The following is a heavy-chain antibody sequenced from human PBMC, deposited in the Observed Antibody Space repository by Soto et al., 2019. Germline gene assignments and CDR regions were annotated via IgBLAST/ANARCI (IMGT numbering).Heavy chain of an antibody. Sequence: GESLKISCKGSGYNFAGYWIAWVRQMPGKGLELMGIIYPSDSDTRYRPSFQGQVTISADKSISSAYLQWSSLRASDTAMYYCARGAVSTRTFDYWGQGTPVTVSS. V-gene: IGHV5-51*01. D-gene: IGHD6-19*01. CDR3: ARGAVSTRTFDY. J-gene: IGHJ4*02. CDR1: GYNFAGYW. CDR2: IYPSDSDT.